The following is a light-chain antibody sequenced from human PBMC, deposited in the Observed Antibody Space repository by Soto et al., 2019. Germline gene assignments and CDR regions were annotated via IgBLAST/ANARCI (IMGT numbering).Light chain of an antibody. J-gene: IGKJ4*01. CDR1: QSISCN. CDR2: GAS. Sequence: EIAMTQTPATMSVSTGERATLFCRASQSISCNLAWYQKKPGQAHRLVIFGASTRATGIPARFSGSGSGTEFTLTIRRLQSEDFAFYDGQQYKKWPSLTGGGGTKGEIK. CDR3: QQYKKWPSLT. V-gene: IGKV3-15*01.